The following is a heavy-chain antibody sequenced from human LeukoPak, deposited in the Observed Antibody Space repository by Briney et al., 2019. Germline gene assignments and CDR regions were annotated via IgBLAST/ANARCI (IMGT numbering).Heavy chain of an antibody. V-gene: IGHV1-18*01. Sequence: ASVKVSCKASGYTFTSYGISWVRQAPGQGLEWMGWISAYNGNTNYAQKLQGRVTMTTDTSTSTAYMELRSLRSDDTAVYYCARALREGSSSWFHEYYYYYGMDVWGQGTTVTVSS. CDR3: ARALREGSSSWFHEYYYYYGMDV. CDR2: ISAYNGNT. J-gene: IGHJ6*02. D-gene: IGHD6-13*01. CDR1: GYTFTSYG.